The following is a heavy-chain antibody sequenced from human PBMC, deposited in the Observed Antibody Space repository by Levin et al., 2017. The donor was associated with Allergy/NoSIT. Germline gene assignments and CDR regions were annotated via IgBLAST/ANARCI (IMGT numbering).Heavy chain of an antibody. CDR2: INPNSGGT. Sequence: GESLKISCKASGYTFTGYYMHWVRQAPGQGLEWMGWINPNSGGTNYAQKFQGRVTMTRDTSISTAYMELSRLRSDDTAVYYCARGFQEAFDIWGQGTMVTVSS. J-gene: IGHJ3*02. CDR1: GYTFTGYY. V-gene: IGHV1-2*02. CDR3: ARGFQEAFDI.